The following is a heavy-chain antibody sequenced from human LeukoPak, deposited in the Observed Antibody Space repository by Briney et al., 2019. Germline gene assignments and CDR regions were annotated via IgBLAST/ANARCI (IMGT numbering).Heavy chain of an antibody. D-gene: IGHD6-13*01. CDR1: GFTFDDYA. CDR3: AKDRSSWYVGGIDY. Sequence: GRSLRLSCAASGFTFDDYAMHWVRQAPGKGLEWVSGISWNSGSIGNADSVKGRFTISRDNAKNSLYLQMNSLRAEDTALYYCAKDRSSWYVGGIDYWGQGTLVTVSS. V-gene: IGHV3-9*01. J-gene: IGHJ4*02. CDR2: ISWNSGSI.